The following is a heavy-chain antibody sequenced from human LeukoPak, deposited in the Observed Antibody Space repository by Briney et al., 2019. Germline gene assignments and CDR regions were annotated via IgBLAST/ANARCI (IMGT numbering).Heavy chain of an antibody. CDR1: GYTFTSYG. J-gene: IGHJ4*02. Sequence: ASVKVSCKASGYTFTSYGISSVRQAPGQRLECMGWISAYNGNTNYAQKLQGRVTMTTDTSTSTAYMELRSLKSDDTAVYYCARDYIVVVPAAPFDYWGQGTLVTVSS. D-gene: IGHD2-2*01. V-gene: IGHV1-18*01. CDR3: ARDYIVVVPAAPFDY. CDR2: ISAYNGNT.